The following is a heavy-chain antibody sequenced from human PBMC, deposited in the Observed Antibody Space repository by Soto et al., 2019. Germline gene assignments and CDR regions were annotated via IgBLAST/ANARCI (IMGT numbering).Heavy chain of an antibody. CDR3: AKDSSYNPRSYFDY. Sequence: PGGSLRLSCAASGFTFSSYIMNWVRQAPGKGLEWVSSISSSSGNIYYADSVKGRFTISRDNSKNTLYLQMNSLRAEDTVVYYCAKDSSYNPRSYFDYWGQGTLVTVSS. V-gene: IGHV3-21*04. CDR1: GFTFSSYI. CDR2: ISSSSGNI. D-gene: IGHD6-6*01. J-gene: IGHJ4*02.